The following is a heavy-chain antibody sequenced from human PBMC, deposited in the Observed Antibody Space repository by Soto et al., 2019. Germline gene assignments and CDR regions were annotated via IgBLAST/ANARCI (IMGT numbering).Heavy chain of an antibody. CDR2: IIPILGIA. D-gene: IGHD4-17*01. CDR1: GGTFSSYT. CDR3: ARDFGPTTVANHYFDY. Sequence: QVQLVQSGAEVKKPGSSVKVSCKASGGTFSSYTISWVRQAPGQGLEWMGRIIPILGIANYAQKFQGRVTITADKSTSTAYRELSSLRSEDTAVYYCARDFGPTTVANHYFDYWGQGTLVTVSS. J-gene: IGHJ4*02. V-gene: IGHV1-69*08.